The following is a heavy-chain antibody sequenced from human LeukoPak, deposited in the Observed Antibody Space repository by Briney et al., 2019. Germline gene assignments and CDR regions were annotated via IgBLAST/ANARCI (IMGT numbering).Heavy chain of an antibody. J-gene: IGHJ3*01. CDR2: ISVLGFDT. V-gene: IGHV3-23*01. CDR1: NFAFSTYA. Sequence: GGSLRLSCAASNFAFSTYAMTWVRQAPGQGLEWVSSISVLGFDTSYADSVKGRFTISRDNSQSTLFLQMNSLRAEDTAVYYCTKDPNGDYVGAFDFWGQGTMVTVSS. D-gene: IGHD4-17*01. CDR3: TKDPNGDYVGAFDF.